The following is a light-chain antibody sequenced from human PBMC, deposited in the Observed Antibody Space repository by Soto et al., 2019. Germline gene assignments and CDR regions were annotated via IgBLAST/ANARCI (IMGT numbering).Light chain of an antibody. CDR2: RAS. CDR3: QQYETYSWT. CDR1: QNINTW. J-gene: IGKJ1*01. Sequence: DIQMTQSPSTLSASVGDRVTITCRASQNINTWLAWYRQKPGKGPTLLIYRASRLESGVPSRFSGSGSGTEFALTISSLQPADFATYYCQQYETYSWTFGQGTKVDIK. V-gene: IGKV1-5*03.